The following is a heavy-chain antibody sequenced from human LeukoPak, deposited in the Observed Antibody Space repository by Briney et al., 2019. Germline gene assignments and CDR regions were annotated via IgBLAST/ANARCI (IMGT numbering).Heavy chain of an antibody. Sequence: PSETLSLTCTVSGGSIRSYSWSWIRQSPGKGLEWLGYIHSTGSSNYNPSLKSRVTISLDPSKNQFSLNLESVTAADTAVYYCARHVWYFDLWGSGTLVTVSS. CDR2: IHSTGSS. V-gene: IGHV4-59*08. CDR1: GGSIRSYS. J-gene: IGHJ2*01. CDR3: ARHVWYFDL.